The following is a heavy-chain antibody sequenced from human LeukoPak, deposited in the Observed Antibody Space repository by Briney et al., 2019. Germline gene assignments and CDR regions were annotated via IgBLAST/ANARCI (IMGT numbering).Heavy chain of an antibody. D-gene: IGHD2-15*01. Sequence: GGSLRLSCAASGFTVSSNYMSWVRQAPGKGLEWVSVIYSGGSTYYADSVKGRFTISRDNSKNTLYLQMNSLRAEDTAVYYCARGATFPTFVYWGQGTLVAVSS. CDR3: ARGATFPTFVY. CDR2: IYSGGST. V-gene: IGHV3-53*01. CDR1: GFTVSSNY. J-gene: IGHJ4*02.